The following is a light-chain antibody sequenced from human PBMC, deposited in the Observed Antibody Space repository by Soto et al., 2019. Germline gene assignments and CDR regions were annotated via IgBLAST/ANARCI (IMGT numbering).Light chain of an antibody. CDR2: ENN. J-gene: IGLJ2*01. V-gene: IGLV1-51*02. Sequence: QSVLTQPPSVSAAPGQKVTISCSGSSSNIGNNYVSWYQQLPGTAPKLLIYENNKRPSGIPDRFSGSKSGTSATLGITGLQTGDEADYYCGTLDSSLSAGVVFGGGTKLTVL. CDR3: GTLDSSLSAGVV. CDR1: SSNIGNNY.